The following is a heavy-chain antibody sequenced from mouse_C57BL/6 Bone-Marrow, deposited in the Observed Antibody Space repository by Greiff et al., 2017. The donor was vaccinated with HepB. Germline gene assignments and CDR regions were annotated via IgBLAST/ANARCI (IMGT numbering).Heavy chain of an antibody. J-gene: IGHJ4*01. CDR2: IHPNSGST. V-gene: IGHV1-64*01. D-gene: IGHD2-10*01. Sequence: VQLQQSGAELVKPGASVKLSCKASGYTFTSYWMHWVKQRPGQGLEWIGMIHPNSGSTNYNEKFKSKATLTVDKSSSTAYMQLSSLTSEDSAVYYCAREAYYGNYDAMDYWGQGTSVTVSS. CDR1: GYTFTSYW. CDR3: AREAYYGNYDAMDY.